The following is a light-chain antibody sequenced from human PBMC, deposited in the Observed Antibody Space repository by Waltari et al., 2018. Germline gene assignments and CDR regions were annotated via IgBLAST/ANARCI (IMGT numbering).Light chain of an antibody. CDR2: GPF. CDR1: QTIRTTY. J-gene: IGKJ4*01. CDR3: QQYDISPLT. V-gene: IGKV3-20*01. Sequence: EIVLTQSPGTLSLSPGERATLFCRTSQTIRTTYLAWYQQKPGQAPTLLIYGPFSRATGIPDRFTGSGSGTDFSLTISSLEPEDFATYYCQQYDISPLTFGGGTKVEIK.